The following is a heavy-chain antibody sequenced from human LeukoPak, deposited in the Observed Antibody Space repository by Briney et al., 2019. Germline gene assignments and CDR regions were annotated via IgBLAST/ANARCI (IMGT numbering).Heavy chain of an antibody. CDR1: GFTFSSYW. J-gene: IGHJ5*02. CDR2: INSDGSST. Sequence: GGSLRLSCAASGFTFSSYWMHWVRQAPGKGLVWVLRINSDGSSTSYADSVKGRFTISRDNAKNTLYLQMNSLRAEDTAVYYCARDRGYCSSTSCYDNHWGQGTLVTVSS. V-gene: IGHV3-74*01. D-gene: IGHD2-2*01. CDR3: ARDRGYCSSTSCYDNH.